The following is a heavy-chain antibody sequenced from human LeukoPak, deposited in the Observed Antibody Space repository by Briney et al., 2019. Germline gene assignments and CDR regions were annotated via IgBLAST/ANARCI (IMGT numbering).Heavy chain of an antibody. CDR2: ISSSSSYI. J-gene: IGHJ4*02. CDR1: GFTFSSYT. Sequence: GGSLRLSCAASGFTFSSYTMNWVRQAPGKGLEWVSSISSSSSYIYYADSMKGRFTISRDNAKNSLYLQMNSLRAEDTAVYYCARGLWDIVVVVAATSGDYWGQGTLVTVSS. V-gene: IGHV3-21*01. CDR3: ARGLWDIVVVVAATSGDY. D-gene: IGHD2-15*01.